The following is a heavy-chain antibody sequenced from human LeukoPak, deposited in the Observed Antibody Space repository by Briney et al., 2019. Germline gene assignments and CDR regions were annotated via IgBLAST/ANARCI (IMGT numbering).Heavy chain of an antibody. D-gene: IGHD5-24*01. CDR3: ARDTEMATIGPPQYFQH. V-gene: IGHV3-21*01. Sequence: GGSLRLSCEASGFTFSNYNMNWVRQAPGKAMEWVSSITRSGTYIFYADSVKGRFTISRDNAKDSLYLQMDSLGPEDTAVYYCARDTEMATIGPPQYFQHWGQGTLVTVSS. CDR1: GFTFSNYN. J-gene: IGHJ1*01. CDR2: ITRSGTYI.